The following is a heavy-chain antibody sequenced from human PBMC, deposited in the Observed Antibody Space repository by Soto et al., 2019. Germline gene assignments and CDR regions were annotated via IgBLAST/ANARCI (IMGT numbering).Heavy chain of an antibody. V-gene: IGHV4-4*02. D-gene: IGHD4-4*01. CDR3: ARVLVVTTYYYGMDV. J-gene: IGHJ6*02. CDR2: IYHSGST. Sequence: SEPLSLTCGVSGGSIRSSNWWSWVRQPPGKGLEWIGEIYHSGSTNYNPSLKSRVTISVDKSKNQFSLKLSSVTAADTAVYYCARVLVVTTYYYGMDVWGQGTTVTVSS. CDR1: GGSIRSSNW.